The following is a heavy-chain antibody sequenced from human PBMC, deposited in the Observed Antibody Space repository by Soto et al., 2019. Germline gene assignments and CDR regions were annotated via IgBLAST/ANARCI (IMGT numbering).Heavy chain of an antibody. CDR3: ASSLLWFGVSGPYGMDV. J-gene: IGHJ6*02. CDR1: GYSFTSYW. D-gene: IGHD3-10*01. V-gene: IGHV5-51*01. CDR2: IYPGDSDT. Sequence: GESLKISCKGSGYSFTSYWIGWVRQMPGKGLEWMGIIYPGDSDTRYSPSFQGRVTISADESISTAYLQWSSLKASDTAMYYCASSLLWFGVSGPYGMDVWGQGTTVTVSS.